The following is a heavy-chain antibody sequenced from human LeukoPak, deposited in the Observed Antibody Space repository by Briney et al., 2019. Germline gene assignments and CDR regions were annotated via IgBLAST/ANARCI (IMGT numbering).Heavy chain of an antibody. CDR3: ARHPHYYYDNSAR. CDR2: CYYSRNT. V-gene: IGHV4-39*01. D-gene: IGHD3-22*01. J-gene: IGHJ4*02. Sequence: SETLSLTCTVSGDSIGSSDNYWGWIRRPPGKGLEWIGSCYYSRNTYYNPSLKSRVTISVDTSKNQLSLTLTSVSAADTAVYYCARHPHYYYDNSARWGQGTLVTVSS. CDR1: GDSIGSSDNY.